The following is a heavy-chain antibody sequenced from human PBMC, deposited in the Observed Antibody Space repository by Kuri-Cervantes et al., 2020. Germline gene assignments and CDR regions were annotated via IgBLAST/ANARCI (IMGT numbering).Heavy chain of an antibody. D-gene: IGHD2-2*01. CDR2: ISGSGGST. V-gene: IGHV3-23*01. CDR3: AKENGDIVVVPAAMDY. Sequence: GESLKISCAASGFTFSSYSMNWVRQAPGKGLEWVSAISGSGGSTYYADSVKGRFTISRDNSKNTLYLQMNSLRAEDTAVYYCAKENGDIVVVPAAMDYWGQGTLVTVSS. J-gene: IGHJ4*02. CDR1: GFTFSSYS.